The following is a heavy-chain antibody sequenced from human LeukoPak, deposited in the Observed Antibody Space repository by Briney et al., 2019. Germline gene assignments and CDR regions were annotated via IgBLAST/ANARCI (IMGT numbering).Heavy chain of an antibody. J-gene: IGHJ3*02. CDR2: IYYTGNT. V-gene: IGHV4-30-4*08. Sequence: SETLSLTCTVSGGSINSGDYYWSWIRQPPGTGLEWIGYIYYTGNTYYNPSLKSRINISVDTSKKQFSLKLRSVTAADTAVYYCARATITMAVGVPADAFDIWGPGTMVTVSS. CDR3: ARATITMAVGVPADAFDI. D-gene: IGHD3-10*01. CDR1: GGSINSGDYY.